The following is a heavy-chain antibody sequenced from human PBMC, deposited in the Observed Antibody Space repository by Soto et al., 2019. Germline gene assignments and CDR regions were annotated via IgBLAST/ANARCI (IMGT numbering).Heavy chain of an antibody. CDR2: IKQDGSEK. CDR1: GFTFSSCW. CDR3: ARDPEKFYGRDYYYYGMDV. Sequence: GGSLRLSCAASGFTFSSCWMSWVRQAPGKGLEWVANIKQDGSEKYYVDSVKGRFTISRDNAKNSLYLQMNSLRAEDTAVYYCARDPEKFYGRDYYYYGMDVWGQGTTVTVSS. V-gene: IGHV3-7*05. J-gene: IGHJ6*02. D-gene: IGHD1-26*01.